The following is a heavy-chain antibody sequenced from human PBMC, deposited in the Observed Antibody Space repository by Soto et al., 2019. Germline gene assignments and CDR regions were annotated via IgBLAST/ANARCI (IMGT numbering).Heavy chain of an antibody. J-gene: IGHJ6*03. CDR1: GFTFSSYA. CDR2: ISGSGGST. D-gene: IGHD3-9*01. CDR3: ARRGYDILTGYNYYMDV. V-gene: IGHV3-23*01. Sequence: GGSLRLSCAASGFTFSSYAMSWVRQAPGKGLEWVSAISGSGGSTYYADSVKGRFTISRDNSKNTLYLQMNSLRAEDTAVYYCARRGYDILTGYNYYMDVWGKGTTVPVSS.